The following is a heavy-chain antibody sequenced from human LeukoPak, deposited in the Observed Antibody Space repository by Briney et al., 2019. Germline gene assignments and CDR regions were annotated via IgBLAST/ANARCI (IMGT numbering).Heavy chain of an antibody. Sequence: SETLSLTCAVSGGSISSGGYSGSWIRQPPGKGLEWIGYIYHSGSTYYNPSLKSRVTISVDRSKNLFSLKLTSVTAADTSVYYCARHVLSNRSFDSWGQGTLVTVSS. D-gene: IGHD4/OR15-4a*01. CDR3: ARHVLSNRSFDS. J-gene: IGHJ5*01. CDR1: GGSISSGGYS. CDR2: IYHSGST. V-gene: IGHV4-30-2*01.